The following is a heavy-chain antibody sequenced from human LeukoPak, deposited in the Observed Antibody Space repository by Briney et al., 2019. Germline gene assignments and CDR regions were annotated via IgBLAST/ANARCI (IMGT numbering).Heavy chain of an antibody. V-gene: IGHV4-38-2*02. CDR1: GYLISSGYY. CDR3: ARPSPVGFDY. Sequence: KPSETLSLTCTVSGYLISSGYYWAWIRQPPGKGLAWLGSIYHSGRTYYNPSLTSRVSTSVDPSKNQFSLKLSSVTAADTAVYYCARPSPVGFDYWGQGTLVTVSS. J-gene: IGHJ4*02. D-gene: IGHD1-26*01. CDR2: IYHSGRT.